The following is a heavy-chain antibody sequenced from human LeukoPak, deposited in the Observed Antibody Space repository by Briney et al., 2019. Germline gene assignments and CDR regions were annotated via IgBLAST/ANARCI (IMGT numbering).Heavy chain of an antibody. V-gene: IGHV4-59*08. J-gene: IGHJ4*02. CDR2: IYHSGST. Sequence: SETLSLTCTVSGGSISSYYWSWIRQPPGKGLEWIGSIYHSGSTYYNPSLKSRVTISVDTSKNQFSLKLSSVTAADTAVYYCARHSRVSYYFDYWGQGTLVTVSS. CDR3: ARHSRVSYYFDY. CDR1: GGSISSYY.